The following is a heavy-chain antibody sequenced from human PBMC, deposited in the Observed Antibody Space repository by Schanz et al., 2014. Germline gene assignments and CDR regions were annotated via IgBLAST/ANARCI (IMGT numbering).Heavy chain of an antibody. Sequence: QVQLVESGGGVVQPGRSLRLSCAASGFIFSSYGFHWVRQAPGKGLEWVAFIWYDGSNKYYADSVKGRFTISRDNSKNTLYLHMNTLRSEDTAVYYCARGTRERLLLRSWQFAFDIWGQGTMVTVSS. CDR2: IWYDGSNK. V-gene: IGHV3-33*01. CDR3: ARGTRERLLLRSWQFAFDI. J-gene: IGHJ3*02. D-gene: IGHD3-22*01. CDR1: GFIFSSYG.